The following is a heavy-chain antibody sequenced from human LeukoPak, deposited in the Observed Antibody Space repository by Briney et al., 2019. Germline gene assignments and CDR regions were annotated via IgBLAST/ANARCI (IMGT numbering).Heavy chain of an antibody. D-gene: IGHD6-13*01. J-gene: IGHJ4*02. V-gene: IGHV3-23*01. Sequence: GGSLRLSCEASGFTFSGYVMTWVRQAPGKGLEWVSGINGGDSTYYADSVKGRFTISRDNFQNTLYLQMDSLRAEDTAVYYCAKLLVAGAGKENYWGQGTLVTVSS. CDR2: INGGDST. CDR3: AKLLVAGAGKENY. CDR1: GFTFSGYV.